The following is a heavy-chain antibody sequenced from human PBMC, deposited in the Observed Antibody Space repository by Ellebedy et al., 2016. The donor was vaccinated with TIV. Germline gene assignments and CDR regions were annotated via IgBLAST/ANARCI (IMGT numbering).Heavy chain of an antibody. CDR3: ARDVGGIYDL. Sequence: GESLKISCAGTGFSISDHYMDWVRQAPGQGLENLGRSRDKADSHSTEYAASVKGRFIISRDNSKNSVYLQMNSLRTEDTAVYYCARDVGGIYDLWGRGTLVTVSS. J-gene: IGHJ2*01. D-gene: IGHD3-10*01. CDR1: GFSISDHY. V-gene: IGHV3-72*01. CDR2: SRDKADSHST.